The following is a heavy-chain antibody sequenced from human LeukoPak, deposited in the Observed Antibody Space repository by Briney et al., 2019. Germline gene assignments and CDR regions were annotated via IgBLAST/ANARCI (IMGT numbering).Heavy chain of an antibody. V-gene: IGHV1-69*13. D-gene: IGHD2-2*01. Sequence: SVKVSCKASGGTFSSYAISWVRQAPGQGLEWMGGIIPIFGTANYAQKFQGRVTITADESTSTAYMELSSLRSEDTAVYHCARGMEVVPAATYYYYGMDVWGKGTTVTVSS. CDR3: ARGMEVVPAATYYYYGMDV. CDR2: IIPIFGTA. CDR1: GGTFSSYA. J-gene: IGHJ6*04.